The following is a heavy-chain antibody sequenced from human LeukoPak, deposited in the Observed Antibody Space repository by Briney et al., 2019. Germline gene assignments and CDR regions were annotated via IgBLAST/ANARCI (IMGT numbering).Heavy chain of an antibody. D-gene: IGHD3-22*01. J-gene: IGHJ4*02. CDR2: IKEDGSGI. CDR1: GFTFSSYW. CDR3: ARGDTSGYYYRFFDY. Sequence: GGSLRLPCAASGFTFSSYWMSWVRQAPGKGLEWVANIKEDGSGIYYVDSVEGRFTISRDNAKKSLYLQMNSLRAEDTAVYYCARGDTSGYYYRFFDYWGQGTLVTVSS. V-gene: IGHV3-7*01.